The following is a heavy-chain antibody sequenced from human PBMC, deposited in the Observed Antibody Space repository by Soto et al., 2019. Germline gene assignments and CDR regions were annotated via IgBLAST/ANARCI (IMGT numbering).Heavy chain of an antibody. V-gene: IGHV3-30*18. D-gene: IGHD1-1*01. Sequence: LRLSCAASGFTFSSYGMHWVRQAPGKGLEWVAIISYDGINKYYANSVKGRFTISRDNSKNTLYLQMNSLRAEDTAVYYCAKSMYNWNDGFFDYWGQGTLVTVSS. CDR2: ISYDGINK. J-gene: IGHJ4*02. CDR1: GFTFSSYG. CDR3: AKSMYNWNDGFFDY.